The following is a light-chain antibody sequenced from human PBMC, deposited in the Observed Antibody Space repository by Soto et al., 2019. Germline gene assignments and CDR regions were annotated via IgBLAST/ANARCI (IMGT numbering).Light chain of an antibody. J-gene: IGKJ4*01. V-gene: IGKV1-12*01. CDR1: QGINTW. CDR3: QQTNTFLPLT. CDR2: GAS. Sequence: DIQMTQSPSSVSASVGDRVTITCRASQGINTWVAWYQQQPGKALKLLMSGASTLQSGVPSRSSGGGSGTRFTLIISSLQPEDFATYYCQQTNTFLPLTFGGGTKVDLK.